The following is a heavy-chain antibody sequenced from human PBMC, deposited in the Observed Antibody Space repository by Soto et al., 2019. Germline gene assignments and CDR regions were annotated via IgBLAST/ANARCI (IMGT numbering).Heavy chain of an antibody. J-gene: IGHJ4*02. CDR3: AKVGSSWYGPFDY. V-gene: IGHV3-23*01. CDR2: ISGSGGST. D-gene: IGHD6-13*01. Sequence: GALRLSFAASVFTFRSYAMSWVRQAPGKGLEWVSAISGSGGSTYYADSVKGRFTISRDNSKNTLYLQMNSLRAEDTAVYYCAKVGSSWYGPFDYWGQGTLVTVSS. CDR1: VFTFRSYA.